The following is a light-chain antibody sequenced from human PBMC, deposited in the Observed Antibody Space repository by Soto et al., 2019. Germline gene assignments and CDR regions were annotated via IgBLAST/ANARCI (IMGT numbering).Light chain of an antibody. CDR1: QSVSSTF. J-gene: IGKJ1*01. Sequence: EVVLTQSPGTLSLSPGDRATLFSRASQSVSSTFLAWYQQKPGQAPRLLIHRASTRASGIPERFSGSGSETDFTLTVSRLEPEDFALYYCQHYRNVWTFGQGTKVDIK. V-gene: IGKV3-20*01. CDR2: RAS. CDR3: QHYRNVWT.